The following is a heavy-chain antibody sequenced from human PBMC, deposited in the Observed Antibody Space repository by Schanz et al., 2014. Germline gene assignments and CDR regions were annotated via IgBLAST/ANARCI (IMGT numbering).Heavy chain of an antibody. CDR2: INPSGGST. D-gene: IGHD6-13*01. Sequence: QVQLVQSGTQVKKPGASVKVSCKASGYTFTSDSMHWVRQAPGQGLEWMGMINPSGGSTTYAQKFQGRVTMTRDTSTSTVYMEWSSLRSEDTAVYYCAREGGDAAAGLNYWGQGTLVTVSS. J-gene: IGHJ4*02. V-gene: IGHV1-46*03. CDR3: AREGGDAAAGLNY. CDR1: GYTFTSDS.